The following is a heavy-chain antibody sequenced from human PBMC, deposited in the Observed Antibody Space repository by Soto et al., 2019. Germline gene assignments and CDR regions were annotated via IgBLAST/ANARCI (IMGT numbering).Heavy chain of an antibody. CDR3: ARDSNNGYADS. CDR2: IWYDGSNK. Sequence: QVQLVESGGGVVQPGKSLRLSYAASRFTFSNYGMHWVRQAPGKGLEWVTFIWYDGSNKYYVDSVKGRFTNSRDNSKNTLYLQMNSLRAEDTAIYYCARDSNNGYADSWGQGTLVTVSS. J-gene: IGHJ5*01. CDR1: RFTFSNYG. D-gene: IGHD2-8*01. V-gene: IGHV3-33*01.